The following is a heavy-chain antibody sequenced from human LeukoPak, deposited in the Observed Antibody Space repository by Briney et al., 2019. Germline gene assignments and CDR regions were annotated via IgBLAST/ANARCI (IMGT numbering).Heavy chain of an antibody. V-gene: IGHV1-69*06. CDR1: GGTFSSYA. J-gene: IGHJ5*02. D-gene: IGHD6-13*01. CDR3: ASVWQPDNWFDP. Sequence: ASVKVSCKASGGTFSSYAISWVRQAPGQGLEWMGGIIPIFGTANYAQKFQGRVTITADKSMSTAYMELSSLRSEDTAVYYCASVWQPDNWFDPWGQGTLVTVSS. CDR2: IIPIFGTA.